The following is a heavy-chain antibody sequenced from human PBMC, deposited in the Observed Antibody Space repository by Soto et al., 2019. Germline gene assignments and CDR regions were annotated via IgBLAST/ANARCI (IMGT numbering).Heavy chain of an antibody. CDR3: LIGAPIVSIDD. D-gene: IGHD2-21*01. CDR1: GLRFEQYV. V-gene: IGHV3-9*01. Sequence: VQVVASGGGLVQPGRSLRLSCAVSGLRFEQYVMHWVRQAPGKGLECVSTVSPTGDTVAYADSVEGRFTVSRDNAKNSLYRQMNSLKGDDTAFYYFLIGAPIVSIDDWGQGTLGSVSS. CDR2: VSPTGDTV. J-gene: IGHJ4*02.